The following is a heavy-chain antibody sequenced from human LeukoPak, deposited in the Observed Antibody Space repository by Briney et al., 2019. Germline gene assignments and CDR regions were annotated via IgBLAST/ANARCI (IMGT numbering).Heavy chain of an antibody. CDR3: ARSPGITMVRGVIEGY. D-gene: IGHD3-10*01. CDR2: ISGYNGKT. CDR1: GYSFTSYA. Sequence: GASVKVSCKASGYSFTSYAIDWVRQAPGQGLEWMGWISGYNGKTNYAQNFQGRVTMTADTSTNTAYLELMSLRSDDTAVYYCARSPGITMVRGVIEGYWGQGTLVTVSS. V-gene: IGHV1-18*01. J-gene: IGHJ4*02.